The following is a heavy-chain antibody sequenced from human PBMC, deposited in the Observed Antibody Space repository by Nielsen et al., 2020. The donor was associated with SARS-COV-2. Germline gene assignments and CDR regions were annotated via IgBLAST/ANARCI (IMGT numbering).Heavy chain of an antibody. J-gene: IGHJ4*02. D-gene: IGHD3-22*01. Sequence: SETLSLTCTVSDDSISSYYWSWIRQPPGKGLEWIGYIYYRGSTNYNPSLKSRVTISVDTSKNQFSLKLTSVTAADMGVYFCAGGSGYRFDYWGQGALVTVSS. CDR1: DDSISSYY. CDR2: IYYRGST. CDR3: AGGSGYRFDY. V-gene: IGHV4-59*08.